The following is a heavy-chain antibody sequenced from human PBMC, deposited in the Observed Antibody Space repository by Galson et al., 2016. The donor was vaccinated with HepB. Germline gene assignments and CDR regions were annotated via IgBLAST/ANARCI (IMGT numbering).Heavy chain of an antibody. V-gene: IGHV3-11*01. J-gene: IGHJ5*02. CDR2: ISSSGSTI. Sequence: SLRLSCAASGFTFSHHAMTWVRQAPGKGLEWVSYISSSGSTIYYADSVKGRFTISRDNAKNSLYLQMNSLRAEDTAVYYCARVVPLYSGGWYVRGDGWFDPWGQGTLVTVSS. D-gene: IGHD6-19*01. CDR3: ARVVPLYSGGWYVRGDGWFDP. CDR1: GFTFSHHA.